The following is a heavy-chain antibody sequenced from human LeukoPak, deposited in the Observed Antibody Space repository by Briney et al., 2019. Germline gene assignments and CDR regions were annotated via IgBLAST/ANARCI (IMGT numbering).Heavy chain of an antibody. D-gene: IGHD6-19*01. CDR3: ARTPLRRLGCIDP. V-gene: IGHV3-48*03. CDR1: GFTFSSYE. Sequence: GGSLRLSCAASGFTFSSYEMNWVRQAPGKGLEWVSYISSSGSTIYYADSVKGRFTISRDNAKNSLYLQMNSLRAEDTAVYYCARTPLRRLGCIDPWGQGTLVTVSS. CDR2: ISSSGSTI. J-gene: IGHJ5*02.